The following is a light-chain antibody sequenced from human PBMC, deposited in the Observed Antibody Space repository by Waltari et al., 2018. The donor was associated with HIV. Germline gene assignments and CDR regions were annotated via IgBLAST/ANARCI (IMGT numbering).Light chain of an antibody. CDR1: TSNVGINF. V-gene: IGLV1-47*01. CDR3: ATWDDSLGGSYV. CDR2: RDN. J-gene: IGLJ1*01. Sequence: QSVLTQPPSASGTPGQRVPLSCSGTTSNVGINFVSWYQHLPGTAPKVLIYRDNQRPSGVPDRFSGSKSGASAALAISGLRSEDEGDYYCATWDDSLGGSYVFGGGTKVSVL.